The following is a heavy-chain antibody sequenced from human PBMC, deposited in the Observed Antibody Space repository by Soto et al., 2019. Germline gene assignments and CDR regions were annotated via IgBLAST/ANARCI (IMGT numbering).Heavy chain of an antibody. CDR3: ARDPGTYYDILTGYYPIFDP. Sequence: ASVKVSCKASGYTFTSYAMHWVRQAPGQRLEWMGWINAGNGNTKYSQKFQGRVTITRDTSASTAYMELSSLRSEDTAVYYCARDPGTYYDILTGYYPIFDPWGQGTLVTVSS. V-gene: IGHV1-3*01. CDR1: GYTFTSYA. J-gene: IGHJ5*02. D-gene: IGHD3-9*01. CDR2: INAGNGNT.